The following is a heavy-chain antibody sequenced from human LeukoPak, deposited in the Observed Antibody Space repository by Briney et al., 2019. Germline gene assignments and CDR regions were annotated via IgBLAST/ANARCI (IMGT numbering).Heavy chain of an antibody. CDR1: GFTFDDYA. J-gene: IGHJ4*02. CDR2: ISWNSGSI. Sequence: GGSLRLSCAASGFTFDDYAMHWARQAPGKGLEWVSGISWNSGSIGYADSVKGRFTISRDNAKNSLYLQMNSLRAEDTALYYCAKDRDYGSGSYVDYWGQGTLVTVSS. V-gene: IGHV3-9*01. CDR3: AKDRDYGSGSYVDY. D-gene: IGHD3-10*01.